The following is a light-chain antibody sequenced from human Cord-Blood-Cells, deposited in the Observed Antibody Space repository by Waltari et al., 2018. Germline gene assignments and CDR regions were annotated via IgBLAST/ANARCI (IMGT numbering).Light chain of an antibody. CDR3: QAYDSSLSGHV. Sequence: QSVPTQPPSVSGALGQSVPSPCTVSRPTRGAGSDVHWYQQLPGTAPKLLIYSNTNRPSGVPDRFSGSKSGTSASLAITGLQSEDEADYYCQAYDSSLSGHVFGTGTKVTVL. J-gene: IGLJ1*01. V-gene: IGLV1-40*01. CDR1: RPTRGAGSD. CDR2: SNT.